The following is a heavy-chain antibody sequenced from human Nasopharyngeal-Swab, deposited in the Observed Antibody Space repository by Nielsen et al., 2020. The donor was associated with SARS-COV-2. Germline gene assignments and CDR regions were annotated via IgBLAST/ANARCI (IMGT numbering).Heavy chain of an antibody. J-gene: IGHJ6*03. Sequence: SQTLSLTCAISGDSVSSNSAAWNWIRQSPSRGLEWLGRTYYRSKWYNDYAVSVKSRITINPDTSKNQFSLKLSSVTAADTAVYYCARISGWSGYYLYYYYYMDVWGKGTTVTVSS. V-gene: IGHV6-1*01. CDR1: GDSVSSNSAA. CDR3: ARISGWSGYYLYYYYYMDV. D-gene: IGHD3-3*01. CDR2: TYYRSKWYN.